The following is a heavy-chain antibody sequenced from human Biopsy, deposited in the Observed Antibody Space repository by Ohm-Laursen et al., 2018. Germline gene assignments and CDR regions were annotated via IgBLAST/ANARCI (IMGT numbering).Heavy chain of an antibody. CDR2: INHSGST. D-gene: IGHD3-22*01. V-gene: IGHV4-34*01. Sequence: TLSLTCAVYGGSFTGYYWSWIRQPPGKGLEWIGKINHSGSTNYNPSLKSRFTISFDTSKNQLSLKLSPVTAADTAVYYCARESDSSGYYYRDYWGQGTLVTVSS. J-gene: IGHJ4*02. CDR3: ARESDSSGYYYRDY. CDR1: GGSFTGYY.